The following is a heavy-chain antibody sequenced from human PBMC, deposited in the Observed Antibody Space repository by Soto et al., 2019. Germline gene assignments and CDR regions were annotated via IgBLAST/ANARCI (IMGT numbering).Heavy chain of an antibody. V-gene: IGHV3-73*02. J-gene: IGHJ4*02. CDR3: TTQEIVGATGY. CDR2: IRSKTNRYAT. CDR1: GFTFSGSA. D-gene: IGHD1-26*01. Sequence: EIQLVESGGGLVQPGGSLKLSCAASGFTFSGSAIHWVRQASGKGLEWVGRIRSKTNRYATAYAVSLKGRFSISRDDSKNTAYLQKDSLKTEDTAVYYCTTQEIVGATGYWGQGTPVTVSS.